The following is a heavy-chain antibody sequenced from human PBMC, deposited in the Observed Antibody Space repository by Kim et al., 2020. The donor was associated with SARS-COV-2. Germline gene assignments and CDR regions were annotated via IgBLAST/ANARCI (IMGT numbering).Heavy chain of an antibody. V-gene: IGHV3-30*18. Sequence: GGSLRLSCAASGFTFSSYGMHWVRQAPGKGLEWVAVISYDGSNKYYADSVKGRFTISRDNSKNTLYLQMNSLRAEDTAVYYCAKDTSFIHSSKGSMDVWGQGTTVTVSS. J-gene: IGHJ6*02. D-gene: IGHD6-13*01. CDR1: GFTFSSYG. CDR2: ISYDGSNK. CDR3: AKDTSFIHSSKGSMDV.